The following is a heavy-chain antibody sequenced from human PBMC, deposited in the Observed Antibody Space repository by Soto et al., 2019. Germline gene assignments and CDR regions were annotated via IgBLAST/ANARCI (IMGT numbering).Heavy chain of an antibody. D-gene: IGHD6-13*01. CDR3: AKDWGSSIDAFDI. Sequence: EVQLVESGGGLVQPGRSLRLSCAASGFTFDDYAMHWVRQAPGKGLEWVSGISWNSGSIGYADSVKGRFTISRDNAKNSLYLQMTSLRAEDTALYYCAKDWGSSIDAFDIWGQGTMVTVSS. CDR2: ISWNSGSI. J-gene: IGHJ3*02. V-gene: IGHV3-9*01. CDR1: GFTFDDYA.